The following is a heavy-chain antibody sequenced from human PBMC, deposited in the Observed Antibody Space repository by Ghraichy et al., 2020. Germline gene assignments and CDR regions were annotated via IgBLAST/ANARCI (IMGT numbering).Heavy chain of an antibody. CDR1: GYTFTGYY. CDR3: AREKVTVTPDTYYYYYGMDV. J-gene: IGHJ6*02. V-gene: IGHV1-2*04. D-gene: IGHD4-11*01. Sequence: SVKVSCKASGYTFTGYYMHWVRQAPGQGLEWMGWINPNSGGTNYAQKFQGWVTMTRDTSISTAYMELSRLRSDDTAVYYCAREKVTVTPDTYYYYYGMDVWGQGTTVTVSS. CDR2: INPNSGGT.